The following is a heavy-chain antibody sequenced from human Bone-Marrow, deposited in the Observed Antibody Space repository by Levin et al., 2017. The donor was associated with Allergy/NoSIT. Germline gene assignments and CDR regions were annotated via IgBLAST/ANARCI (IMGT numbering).Heavy chain of an antibody. D-gene: IGHD3-3*01. CDR1: GFTFSSYW. J-gene: IGHJ6*02. CDR2: IKQDGSEK. CDR3: ARERVWSGRSNHGMDV. V-gene: IGHV3-7*01. Sequence: GGSLRLSCAASGFTFSSYWMSWVRQAPGKGLEWVANIKQDGSEKYYVDSVKGRFTISRDNAKNSLYLQMNSLRAEDTAVYYGARERVWSGRSNHGMDVWGQGTTVTVSS.